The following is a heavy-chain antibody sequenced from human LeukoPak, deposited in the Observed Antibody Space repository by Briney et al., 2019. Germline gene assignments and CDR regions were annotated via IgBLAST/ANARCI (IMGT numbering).Heavy chain of an antibody. Sequence: GGSLRLSCAASGFTFSSYSMNWVRQAPGKGLEWVAFIRYNGNNQYYADSVKGRFTISRDNSKNTLYLQMNSLKGDDTAVYYCAKDSAFYYIDVWGKGTTVIIYS. CDR3: AKDSAFYYIDV. J-gene: IGHJ6*03. V-gene: IGHV3-30*02. CDR2: IRYNGNNQ. D-gene: IGHD3-10*01. CDR1: GFTFSSYS.